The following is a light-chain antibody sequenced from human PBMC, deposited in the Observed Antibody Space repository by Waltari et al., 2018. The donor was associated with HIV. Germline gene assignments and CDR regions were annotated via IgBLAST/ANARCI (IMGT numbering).Light chain of an antibody. CDR3: CACAGSNAFV. CDR1: SSDVVNYIL. CDR2: EGS. Sequence: QSALSPPAPVSVSTGQSITTPCTGTSSDVVNYILVSWYQQNPGKAPDLMIYEGSKRPSGVSGRFSGSKSGNTASLTISGLQAEDEADYYCCACAGSNAFVFGGGTKVTVL. J-gene: IGLJ3*02. V-gene: IGLV2-23*03.